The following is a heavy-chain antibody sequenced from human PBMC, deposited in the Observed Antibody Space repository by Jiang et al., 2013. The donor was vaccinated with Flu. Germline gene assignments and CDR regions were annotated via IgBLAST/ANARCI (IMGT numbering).Heavy chain of an antibody. Sequence: AEVKKPGESLKISCKGSGYSFPNYWLGWVRQMPGKGLELMGIIYPGDPDTRYSPSFQGQVTISADKSISTAYLRWSSLKASDTAVYYCARVGDSSGYSVYYYNGLDVWGPRGPRSPSPQ. D-gene: IGHD3-22*01. CDR3: ARVGDSSGYSVYYYNGLDV. CDR2: IYPGDPDT. CDR1: GYSFPNYW. J-gene: IGHJ6*01. V-gene: IGHV5-51*03.